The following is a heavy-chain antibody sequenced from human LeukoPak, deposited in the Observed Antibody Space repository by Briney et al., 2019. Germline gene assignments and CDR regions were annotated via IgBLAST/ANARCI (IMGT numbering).Heavy chain of an antibody. V-gene: IGHV3-23*01. J-gene: IGHJ4*02. D-gene: IGHD5-18*01. Sequence: GGSLRLSCAASGITFSTYAMTWVRQAPGKGLEWLALISGTGGTTYYAGSVKGRFTISRDDSKNTLYLQMSSLRVEDTAVYYCARVGSGDIYGYGDYWGQGTLVTVSS. CDR3: ARVGSGDIYGYGDY. CDR2: ISGTGGTT. CDR1: GITFSTYA.